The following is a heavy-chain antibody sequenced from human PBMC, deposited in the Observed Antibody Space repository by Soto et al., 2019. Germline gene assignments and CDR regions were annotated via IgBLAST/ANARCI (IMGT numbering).Heavy chain of an antibody. CDR2: ISAYNGNK. CDR1: GYTFTSYG. D-gene: IGHD1-26*01. V-gene: IGHV1-18*01. Sequence: QVQLVQSGAEVKKPGASVKVSCKASGYTFTSYGISWVRQAPGQGLDWMGWISAYNGNKKYAQKLQGRVTMTTNTTTSTAYMELRSLRSDDTDLEYGARGLCGSNHAPVDYWGQGTLVTVPS. J-gene: IGHJ4*02. CDR3: ARGLCGSNHAPVDY.